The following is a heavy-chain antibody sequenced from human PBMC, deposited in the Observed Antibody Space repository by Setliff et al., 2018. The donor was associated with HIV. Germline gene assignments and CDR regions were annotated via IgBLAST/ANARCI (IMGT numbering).Heavy chain of an antibody. CDR2: ISVYSGHT. CDR3: ARDHGGATFYYYMDV. J-gene: IGHJ6*03. V-gene: IGHV1-18*01. D-gene: IGHD3-16*01. CDR1: GYTFTNYG. Sequence: ASVKVSCKASGYTFTNYGIRWVRQAPGQGLEWMGWISVYSGHTNYAQKLQGRVTMTTDTSTSTAYMELRSLRSDDTAVYYCARDHGGATFYYYMDVWGKGTTVTVS.